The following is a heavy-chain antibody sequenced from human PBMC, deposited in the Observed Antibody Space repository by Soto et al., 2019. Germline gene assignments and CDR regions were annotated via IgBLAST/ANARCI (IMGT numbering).Heavy chain of an antibody. D-gene: IGHD5-12*01. CDR3: ARINFRSPGYSGYVDY. J-gene: IGHJ4*02. V-gene: IGHV4-61*05. CDR1: GGSISSSSYY. CDR2: IYYSGST. Sequence: SETLSLTCTVSGGSISSSSYYWSWIRQPPGKGLEWIGYIYYSGSTNYNPSLKSRVTISVDTSKNQFSLKLSSVTAADTAVYYCARINFRSPGYSGYVDYWGQGTLVTVSS.